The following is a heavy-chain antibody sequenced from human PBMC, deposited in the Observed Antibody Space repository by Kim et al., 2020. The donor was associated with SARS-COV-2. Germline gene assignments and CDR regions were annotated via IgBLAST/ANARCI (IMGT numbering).Heavy chain of an antibody. CDR1: GGPFSGYD. Sequence: SETLSLTCAVYGGPFSGYDWSWIRQPPGKGLEWIGEINHSGSTNYNPSLKSRVTISVDTSKNQFSLKLSSVTAADTAVYYGVGTRQWLDFDYWGQGTLVTVSS. CDR2: INHSGST. CDR3: VGTRQWLDFDY. V-gene: IGHV4-34*01. J-gene: IGHJ4*02. D-gene: IGHD6-19*01.